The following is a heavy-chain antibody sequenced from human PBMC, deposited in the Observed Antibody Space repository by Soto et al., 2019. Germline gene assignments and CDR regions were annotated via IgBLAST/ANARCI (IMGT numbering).Heavy chain of an antibody. CDR2: IDASGGTT. Sequence: EGQLLESGGRLVQPGESLRLSCAASGFTFSIYAMSWARRAPGKGLEWVSVIDASGGTTYTDSVKGRFTISRDNSKNTLYLQMNSLRVEDTAVYYCVRERQLGVWGQGTTVTVSS. CDR3: VRERQLGV. J-gene: IGHJ6*02. V-gene: IGHV3-23*01. D-gene: IGHD6-6*01. CDR1: GFTFSIYA.